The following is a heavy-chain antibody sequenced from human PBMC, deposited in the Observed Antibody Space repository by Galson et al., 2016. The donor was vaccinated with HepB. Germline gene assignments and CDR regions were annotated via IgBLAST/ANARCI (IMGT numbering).Heavy chain of an antibody. D-gene: IGHD1-14*01. CDR2: ISVSGTNT. Sequence: SLRLSCAGSGFKFRNYAMSWARQTPGKGLEWVATISVSGTNTYYAATLRGRFAISRDDSANTVCLQMRSLGVEDTAIYFCARYQRVAGTYYFDYWSQGTLVTVSS. V-gene: IGHV3-23*01. J-gene: IGHJ4*02. CDR1: GFKFRNYA. CDR3: ARYQRVAGTYYFDY.